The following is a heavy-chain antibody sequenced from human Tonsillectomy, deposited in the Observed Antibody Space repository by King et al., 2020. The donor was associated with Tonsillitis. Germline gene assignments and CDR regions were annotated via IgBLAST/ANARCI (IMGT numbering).Heavy chain of an antibody. V-gene: IGHV3-49*03. CDR3: KRGYYYDIRGDC. Sequence: VQLVESGGNLVQPGRSLRLSCTGSGFTFGDYAITWFRQAPGKGLEWIGFIRSDLYTGTTHLAASLSARFTISRDNSKSVAYLEMNDLQTEDTAIYYCKRGYYYDIRGDCWGQGTLVTVSS. CDR2: IRSDLYTGTT. J-gene: IGHJ4*02. D-gene: IGHD3-16*01. CDR1: GFTFGDYA.